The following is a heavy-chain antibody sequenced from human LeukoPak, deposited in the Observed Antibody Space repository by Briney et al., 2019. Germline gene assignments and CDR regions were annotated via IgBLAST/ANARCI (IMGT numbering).Heavy chain of an antibody. V-gene: IGHV3-30*03. D-gene: IGHD3-10*01. CDR1: GFTFNKYG. CDR2: ISYDGRNT. CDR3: ARDGDYGSGSYPFDY. J-gene: IGHJ4*02. Sequence: GGSLRLSCAASGFTFNKYGMHRVRQAPGKGLEWVAIISYDGRNTYYGDSVTGRFTISRDNSKNTLDLQMNSLRAEDTAVYYCARDGDYGSGSYPFDYWGQGTLVTVSS.